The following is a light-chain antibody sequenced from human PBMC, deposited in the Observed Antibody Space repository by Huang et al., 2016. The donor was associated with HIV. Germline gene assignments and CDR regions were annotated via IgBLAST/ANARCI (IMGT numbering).Light chain of an antibody. CDR3: QQRVNGLT. CDR1: QNINTH. J-gene: IGKJ4*01. Sequence: EIVLTQSPATLSFFPGQRVSLSCRASQNINTHLAWYQQRPGQPPRLLIYDASSRGPGVAARFSCSGSGTDFTLTISSLESEDFATYYCQQRVNGLTFGGGTKV. V-gene: IGKV3-11*01. CDR2: DAS.